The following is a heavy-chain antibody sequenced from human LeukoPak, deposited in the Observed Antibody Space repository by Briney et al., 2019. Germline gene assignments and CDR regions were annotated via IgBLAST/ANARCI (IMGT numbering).Heavy chain of an antibody. Sequence: GGSLRLSCAASGFTFDDYAMHWVRQAPGKGLEWVSLISSGGGSTYYADSVKGRFTISRDNSKNSLYLQMNSLRTEDTALYYCAKDTNYYGSGPNYYNGMDVWGQGTMATLSS. V-gene: IGHV3-43*02. D-gene: IGHD3-10*01. J-gene: IGHJ6*02. CDR1: GFTFDDYA. CDR3: AKDTNYYGSGPNYYNGMDV. CDR2: ISSGGGST.